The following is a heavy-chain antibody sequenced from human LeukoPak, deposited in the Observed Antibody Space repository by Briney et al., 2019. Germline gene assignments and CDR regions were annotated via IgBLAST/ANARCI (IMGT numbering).Heavy chain of an antibody. CDR3: AKEQSDSSSWSYYYGLDV. CDR2: SSRGGATI. V-gene: IGHV3-11*04. Sequence: PGGSLRLSCRGPGVTLNDYYMVWIRQAPGRGLEWLSYSSRGGATIFYADSVKGRFTISRDNSKNTLYLQMNSLRAEDTAVYYCAKEQSDSSSWSYYYGLDVWAQGTTVTVSS. D-gene: IGHD6-13*01. CDR1: GVTLNDYY. J-gene: IGHJ6*02.